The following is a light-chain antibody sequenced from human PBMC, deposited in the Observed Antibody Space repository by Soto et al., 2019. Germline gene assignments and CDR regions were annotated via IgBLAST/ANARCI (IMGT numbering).Light chain of an antibody. Sequence: QSALTQPPSASGTPGQSVTISCTGTKNDIGVYAFVSWYQHHPGKAPRLSIYEAVQRPSGVPDRFSGSKSGNTASLTVSGLQAADEADYFCKSYSGSNTYVFGSGTKLTVL. CDR1: KNDIGVYAF. CDR2: EAV. CDR3: KSYSGSNTYV. J-gene: IGLJ1*01. V-gene: IGLV2-8*01.